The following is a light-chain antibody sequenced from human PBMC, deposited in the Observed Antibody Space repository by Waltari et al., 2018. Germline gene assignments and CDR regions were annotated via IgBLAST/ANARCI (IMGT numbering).Light chain of an antibody. J-gene: IGKJ4*01. CDR2: WAS. Sequence: DIVMTQSPDSLTVSLGERATINCRSSQSLFNSPNTRNYLAWYQQKAGQSPKLLIYWASTRESGVPDRFSGSGSGTDFSLTISNLQAEDVAVYSCQQYYDSPLTFGGGTKVEIK. CDR1: QSLFNSPNTRNY. CDR3: QQYYDSPLT. V-gene: IGKV4-1*01.